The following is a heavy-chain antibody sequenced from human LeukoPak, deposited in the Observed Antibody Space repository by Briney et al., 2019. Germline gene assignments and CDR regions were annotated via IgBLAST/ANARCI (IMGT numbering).Heavy chain of an antibody. J-gene: IGHJ5*02. V-gene: IGHV3-53*01. CDR2: IYSGGST. Sequence: PGGSLRLSCAASGFTVSSNYMSWVRQAPGKGLEWVSVIYSGGSTYYADSVKGRFTISRDNSKNILYLQMDTLRPDDTAVYFCAHDMRHVGAVTLAYGWFDPWGQGTLVTVSS. CDR3: AHDMRHVGAVTLAYGWFDP. CDR1: GFTVSSNY. D-gene: IGHD2-15*01.